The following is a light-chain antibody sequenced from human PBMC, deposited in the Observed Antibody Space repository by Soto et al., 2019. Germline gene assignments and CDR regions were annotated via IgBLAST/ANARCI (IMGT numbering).Light chain of an antibody. J-gene: IGKJ3*01. CDR1: QSISSY. CDR3: QQSYSTPNT. V-gene: IGKV1-39*01. CDR2: AAS. Sequence: DIQMTQTPSSLSASVGDRVTITCRASQSISSYLNWYQQKPGKAPKLLIYAASSLQSGVPSRFSGSGSGTDFTLTISSLQHEDFATYYCQQSYSTPNTFGPGTKVDIK.